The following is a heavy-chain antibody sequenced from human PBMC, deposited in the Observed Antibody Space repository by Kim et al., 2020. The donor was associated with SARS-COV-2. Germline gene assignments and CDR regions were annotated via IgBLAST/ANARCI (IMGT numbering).Heavy chain of an antibody. CDR1: GFTFSAYA. CDR2: ISNDGSNE. J-gene: IGHJ4*02. CDR3: AREESPWSSFDY. D-gene: IGHD1-26*01. V-gene: IGHV3-30*03. Sequence: GGSLRLSCAVSGFTFSAYAMHWVRQAPGEALEWVAVISNDGSNEDYGDSVRGRFTISRNNFKETLYLFLNSLRPDDTGIYFCAREESPWSSFDYWGQGAL.